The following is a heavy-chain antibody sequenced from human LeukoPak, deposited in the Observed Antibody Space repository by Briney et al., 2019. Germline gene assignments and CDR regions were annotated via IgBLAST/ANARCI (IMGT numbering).Heavy chain of an antibody. V-gene: IGHV3-7*01. J-gene: IGHJ6*02. CDR1: GFTFNTFT. CDR3: ARRKYYSDSSGYYYVHYYYGLDV. CDR2: IKEDGSEK. D-gene: IGHD3-22*01. Sequence: GGSLRLSCAASGFTFNTFTMNWVRLAPGKGLEWVASIKEDGSEKFYVGSVKGRFTISRDNAKNSLFLQMNSLRAEDTAVYYCARRKYYSDSSGYYYVHYYYGLDVWGQGTTVIVSS.